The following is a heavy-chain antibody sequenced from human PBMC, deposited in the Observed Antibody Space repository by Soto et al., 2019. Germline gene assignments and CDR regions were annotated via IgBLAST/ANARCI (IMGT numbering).Heavy chain of an antibody. D-gene: IGHD3-10*01. CDR3: AREDPPLGSGMDV. CDR1: GFTFSSYS. CDR2: ISSSSSYI. J-gene: IGHJ6*02. V-gene: IGHV3-21*01. Sequence: GGSLRLSCAASGFTFSSYSMNWVRQAPGKGLEWVSSISSSSSYIYYADSVKGRFTISRDNAKNSLYLQMNSLRAEDTAVYYCAREDPPLGSGMDVWGQGTTVTVSS.